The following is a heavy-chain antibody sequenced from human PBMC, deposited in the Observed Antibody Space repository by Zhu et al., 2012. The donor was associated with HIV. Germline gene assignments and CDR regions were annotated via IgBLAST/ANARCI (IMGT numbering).Heavy chain of an antibody. CDR3: ARPDLWFGDFDY. D-gene: IGHD3-10*01. CDR1: GGPINSGSYY. J-gene: IGHJ4*02. V-gene: IGHV4-39*07. CDR2: IYYTGSS. Sequence: QVQLQESGPGLVKPSETLSLTCTVSGGPINSGSYYWAWIRQPPGKGLEWIGSIYYTGSSYYKPSLESRATISIDTSNNQFSLKLSSATAADTAVYYCARPDLWFGDFDYWGPGILAASPQ.